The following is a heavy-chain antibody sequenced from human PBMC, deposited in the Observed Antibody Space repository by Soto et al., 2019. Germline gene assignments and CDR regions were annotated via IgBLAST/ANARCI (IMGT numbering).Heavy chain of an antibody. Sequence: EVQLVESGGGLVEPGGSLRLSCAASGFTFTNAWMSWVRQAPGKGLEWVGRIKTKTEGETTDYAAPVKGRFTVTRDDSRNTLYLQMNSLKTEDTAVYYCTTLVRGYSYGDHWGKGTQVTVYS. CDR2: IKTKTEGETT. V-gene: IGHV3-15*01. CDR1: GFTFTNAW. J-gene: IGHJ4*02. D-gene: IGHD5-18*01. CDR3: TTLVRGYSYGDH.